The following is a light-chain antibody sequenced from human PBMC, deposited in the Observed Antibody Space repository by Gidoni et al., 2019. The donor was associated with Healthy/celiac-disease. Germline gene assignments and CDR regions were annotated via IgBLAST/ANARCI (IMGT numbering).Light chain of an antibody. CDR2: GAS. CDR1: QSVSSN. V-gene: IGKV3-15*01. J-gene: IGKJ2*01. CDR3: QRYNNWPPYT. Sequence: IVMTQSPATLSVSPGGRATLPCRASQSVSSNLAWYQQKPGQAPRLLIYGASTRATGIPARFSCSGCGTESNLTINSLQSEDFAVDYYQRYNNWPPYTFGQGTKLEIK.